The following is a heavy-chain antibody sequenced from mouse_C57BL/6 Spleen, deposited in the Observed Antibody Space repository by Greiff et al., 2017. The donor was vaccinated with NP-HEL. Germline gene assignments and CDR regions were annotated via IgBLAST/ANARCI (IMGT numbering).Heavy chain of an antibody. CDR3: ARTTVVEGYFDV. CDR2: IHPNSGST. Sequence: QVHVKQSGAELVKPGASVKLSCKASGYTFTSYWMHWVKQRPGQGLEWIGMIHPNSGSTNYNEKFKSKATLTVDKSSSTAYMQLSSLTSEDSAVYYCARTTVVEGYFDVWGTGTTVTVSS. J-gene: IGHJ1*03. V-gene: IGHV1-64*01. CDR1: GYTFTSYW. D-gene: IGHD1-1*01.